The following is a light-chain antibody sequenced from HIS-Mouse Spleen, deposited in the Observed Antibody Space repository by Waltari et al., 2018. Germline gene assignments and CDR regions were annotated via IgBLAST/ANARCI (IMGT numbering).Light chain of an antibody. CDR1: SSDVGSYNL. V-gene: IGLV2-23*03. Sequence: QSALTQPASVSGSPGQSITISCTGTSSDVGSYNLVSWYQQHPGKAPKLMSSEGSKRASGVSNRVSGSKSGNTASLTISGLQAEDEADYYCCSYAGSSTFVVFGGGTKLTVL. CDR3: CSYAGSSTFVV. CDR2: EGS. J-gene: IGLJ2*01.